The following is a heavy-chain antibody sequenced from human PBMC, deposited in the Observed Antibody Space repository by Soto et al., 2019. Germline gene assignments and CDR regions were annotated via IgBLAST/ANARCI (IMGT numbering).Heavy chain of an antibody. CDR1: GYTFTGDY. V-gene: IGHV1-2*02. Sequence: GSLQVSCQASGYTFTGDYVQWVRQAPGQGLEWMGWINPNSGGTNYAQKFQGRVTMTRDTSISTAYMELSRLRSDDTAVYYCARESSSSSFDYWGQGTLVTCSS. CDR3: ARESSSSSFDY. D-gene: IGHD6-6*01. J-gene: IGHJ4*02. CDR2: INPNSGGT.